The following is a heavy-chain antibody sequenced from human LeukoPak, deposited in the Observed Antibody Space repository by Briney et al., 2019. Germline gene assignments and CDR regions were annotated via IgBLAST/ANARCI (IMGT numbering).Heavy chain of an antibody. Sequence: ASVKVSRKASGYTFTNYYMHWVRQAPGQGLEWMGIINPSGGSTSYAQKFQGRVTMTRDTSTSTVYMELSSLRSEDTAVYFCARVDAEGSGVKYFDYWGQGTLVTVSS. CDR2: INPSGGST. J-gene: IGHJ4*02. CDR1: GYTFTNYY. CDR3: ARVDAEGSGVKYFDY. V-gene: IGHV1-46*01. D-gene: IGHD3-10*01.